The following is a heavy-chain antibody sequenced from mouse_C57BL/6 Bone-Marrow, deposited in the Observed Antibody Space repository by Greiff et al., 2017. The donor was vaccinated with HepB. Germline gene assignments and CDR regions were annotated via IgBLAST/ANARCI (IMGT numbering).Heavy chain of an antibody. D-gene: IGHD1-2*01. CDR3: ARLLRQDFDY. CDR2: INPYNGGT. J-gene: IGHJ2*01. CDR1: GYTFTDYY. Sequence: EVQLQESGPVLVKPGASVKMSCKASGYTFTDYYMNWVKQSHGKSLEWIGVINPYNGGTSYNQKFKGKATLTVDKSSSTAYMELNSLTSEDSAVYYCARLLRQDFDYWGQGTTLTVSS. V-gene: IGHV1-19*01.